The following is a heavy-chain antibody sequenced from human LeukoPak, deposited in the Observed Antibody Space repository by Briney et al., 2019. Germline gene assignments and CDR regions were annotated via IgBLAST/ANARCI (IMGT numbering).Heavy chain of an antibody. J-gene: IGHJ3*02. D-gene: IGHD3-16*01. CDR2: IKQDGSEK. V-gene: IGHV3-7*01. CDR3: ASGGHAFDI. CDR1: GLTFSTSG. Sequence: GGSLRLSCTASGLTFSTSGFNWVRQAPGKGLEWVANIKQDGSEKYYVDSVKGRFTISRDNAKNSLYLQMNSLRAEDTAVYYCASGGHAFDIWGQGTMVTVSS.